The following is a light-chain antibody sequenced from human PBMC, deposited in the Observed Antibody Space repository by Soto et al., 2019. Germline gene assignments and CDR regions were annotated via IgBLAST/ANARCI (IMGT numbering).Light chain of an antibody. CDR2: EVS. J-gene: IGKJ4*01. V-gene: IGKV2D-29*01. CDR3: LQSLHFPLT. Sequence: EIVMTQTPLSLSVTPGQSASISCRSSQTLLHSNGKSYLYWYLQKAGQAPQLLIYEVSKRFSGVPDRFSCSGAGTDFTLKISRVEAEDVGVYYCLQSLHFPLTFGGGTKVEIK. CDR1: QTLLHSNGKSY.